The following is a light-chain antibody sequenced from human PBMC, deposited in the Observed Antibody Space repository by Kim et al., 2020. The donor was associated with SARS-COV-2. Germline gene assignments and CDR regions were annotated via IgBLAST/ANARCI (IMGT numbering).Light chain of an antibody. CDR1: SGHITNA. V-gene: IGLV4-69*01. J-gene: IGLJ2*01. Sequence: QLVLSQSPSASASLGASINLTCSLSSGHITNAIAWHQQRPQKGPRYLMKVNSDGTHRKGDGIPDRFSGSSSGTERYLTISNLQVDDEADYYCQTWDTDIQIFGGGTQLTVL. CDR2: VNSDGTH. CDR3: QTWDTDIQI.